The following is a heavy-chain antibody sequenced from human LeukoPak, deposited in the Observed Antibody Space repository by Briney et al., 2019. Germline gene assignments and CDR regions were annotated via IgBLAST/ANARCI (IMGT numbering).Heavy chain of an antibody. CDR1: GFTFSSYA. J-gene: IGHJ5*02. V-gene: IGHV3-23*01. D-gene: IGHD1-26*01. Sequence: GGSLRLSCAASGFTFSSYAMSWVRQAPGKGLEWVSSISGSAGSTYYADSVKGRFTISRDNSKNTLYLQMNRLRAEDTAVYYCAKGKWELFPSWFDPWGQGTLVTVSS. CDR3: AKGKWELFPSWFDP. CDR2: ISGSAGST.